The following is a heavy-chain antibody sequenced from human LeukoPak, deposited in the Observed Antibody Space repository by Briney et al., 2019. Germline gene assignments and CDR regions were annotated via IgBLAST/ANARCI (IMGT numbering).Heavy chain of an antibody. CDR1: GGSISSYY. J-gene: IGHJ3*02. D-gene: IGHD6-19*01. CDR2: IYTSGST. Sequence: PSETLSLTCTVSGGSISSYYWSWIRQPAGKGLEWIGRIYTSGSTNYNPSLKSRVTMSVDTSKNQFSLKLSSVTAADTAVYYCARDYSHSSGPDTFDIWGQGTMVTVSS. CDR3: ARDYSHSSGPDTFDI. V-gene: IGHV4-4*07.